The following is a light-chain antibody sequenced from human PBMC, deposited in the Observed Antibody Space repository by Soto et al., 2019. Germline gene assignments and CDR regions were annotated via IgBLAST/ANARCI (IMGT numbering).Light chain of an antibody. V-gene: IGKV1-9*01. CDR2: GAS. CDR3: QQCNAYPLT. J-gene: IGKJ4*01. Sequence: DIQLTQSPSFLSASVGDRVTISCRASQGIRDYLAWYQQKPGKAPKLLIYGASTLQSGVPSRFSGSASGTEFSLTSSSLQPEDFATYFCQQCNAYPLTFGGGTKLEIK. CDR1: QGIRDY.